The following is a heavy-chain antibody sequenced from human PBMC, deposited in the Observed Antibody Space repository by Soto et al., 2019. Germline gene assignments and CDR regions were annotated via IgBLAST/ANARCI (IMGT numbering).Heavy chain of an antibody. J-gene: IGHJ5*02. Sequence: ASVKVSCKASGYTFTSYGISWVRQAPGQGLEWMGWISAYNGNTNYAQKLQGRVTMTTDTSTSTAYMELRSLRSDDTAVYYCARARVGYYDSSGYYYVYNWFDPWGQGTLVTVSA. CDR2: ISAYNGNT. CDR3: ARARVGYYDSSGYYYVYNWFDP. D-gene: IGHD3-22*01. V-gene: IGHV1-18*01. CDR1: GYTFTSYG.